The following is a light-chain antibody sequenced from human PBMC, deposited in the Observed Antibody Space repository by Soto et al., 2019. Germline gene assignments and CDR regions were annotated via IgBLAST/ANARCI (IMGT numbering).Light chain of an antibody. V-gene: IGKV3-15*01. Sequence: EIVMTQSPATLSLSPGERAALSCRASQSINSGLAWYQQKPGQPPRLLIYGASTRATGGPARFTGSESGSEFTLTISGLQSEDFAVYYCQQGHNWPLTFGQGTRLEI. J-gene: IGKJ2*01. CDR2: GAS. CDR3: QQGHNWPLT. CDR1: QSINSG.